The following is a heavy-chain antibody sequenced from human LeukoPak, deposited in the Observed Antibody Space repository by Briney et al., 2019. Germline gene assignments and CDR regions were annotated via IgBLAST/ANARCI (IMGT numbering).Heavy chain of an antibody. Sequence: ASVKVSCKAPGGTFSSYAISWVRQAPGQGLEWMGGIIPIFGTANYAQKFQGRVTITADESTSTAYMELSSLRSEDTAVYYCARADSSGSYYLVDYWGQGTLVTVSS. CDR3: ARADSSGSYYLVDY. D-gene: IGHD6-19*01. CDR2: IIPIFGTA. V-gene: IGHV1-69*13. J-gene: IGHJ4*02. CDR1: GGTFSSYA.